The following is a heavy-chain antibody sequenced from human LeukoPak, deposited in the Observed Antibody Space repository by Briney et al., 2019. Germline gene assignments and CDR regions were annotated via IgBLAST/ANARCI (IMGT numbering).Heavy chain of an antibody. Sequence: GGSLRLSCAASGFTFSSYSMNWVRQAPGKGLEWVSSISSSSSYIYYADSVKGRFTISRDNAKNSLYLQMNSLRAEDMAVYYCAQGDTAMVSDYFDYWGQGTLVTVSS. CDR2: ISSSSSYI. CDR1: GFTFSSYS. CDR3: AQGDTAMVSDYFDY. V-gene: IGHV3-21*01. D-gene: IGHD5-18*01. J-gene: IGHJ4*02.